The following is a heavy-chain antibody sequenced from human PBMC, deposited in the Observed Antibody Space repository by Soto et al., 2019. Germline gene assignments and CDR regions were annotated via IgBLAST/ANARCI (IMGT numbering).Heavy chain of an antibody. D-gene: IGHD2-21*02. CDR3: ARDSVPPIVVVTLYWYFDL. CDR1: GFTFSSYA. Sequence: QVQLVESGGGVVQPGRSLRLSCAASGFTFSSYAMQWVRQAPGKGLEWVAVISYDGSNKYYADSVKGRFTISRDNSKNTLYLQMNSLRAEDTAVYYCARDSVPPIVVVTLYWYFDLWGRGTLVTVSS. V-gene: IGHV3-30-3*01. CDR2: ISYDGSNK. J-gene: IGHJ2*01.